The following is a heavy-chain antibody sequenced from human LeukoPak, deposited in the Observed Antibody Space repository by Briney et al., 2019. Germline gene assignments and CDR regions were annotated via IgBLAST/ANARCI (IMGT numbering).Heavy chain of an antibody. V-gene: IGHV3-23*01. CDR2: ISGSAYST. Sequence: PGGSLRLSCAASGFTFSSYAMSWVRQAPGKGLEWVSAISGSAYSTYYADSVKDRFTLFRDNSKNTLYLQMNSLRAEDTAVYYCAKDTVAAPPIDYWGQGTLVTVSS. CDR3: AKDTVAAPPIDY. J-gene: IGHJ4*02. CDR1: GFTFSSYA. D-gene: IGHD6-19*01.